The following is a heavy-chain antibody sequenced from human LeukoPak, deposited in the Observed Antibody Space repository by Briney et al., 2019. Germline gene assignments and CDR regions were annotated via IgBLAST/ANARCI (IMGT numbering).Heavy chain of an antibody. V-gene: IGHV1-18*01. D-gene: IGHD3-10*01. Sequence: GASVKVSCKASGYTFTSYGISWVRQAPGQGLEWMGWISAYNGNTNYAQKLQGRVTMNTDTSTCTAYMELRSLRSDDTAVYYCARIGADYYGSGSYSPPDWLGYYYYYMDVWGKGTTVTVSS. CDR2: ISAYNGNT. J-gene: IGHJ6*03. CDR3: ARIGADYYGSGSYSPPDWLGYYYYYMDV. CDR1: GYTFTSYG.